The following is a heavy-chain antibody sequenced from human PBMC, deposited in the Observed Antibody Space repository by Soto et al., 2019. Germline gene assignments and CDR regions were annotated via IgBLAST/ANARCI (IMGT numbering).Heavy chain of an antibody. CDR3: ARVIYDFWSGHYLDY. Sequence: GGSLRLSCASSGFTVSSNYMSWVRQAPGKGLEWVSVIYSGGSTYYADSVKGRFTISRHNSKNTLYLQMNSLRAEDTAVYYCARVIYDFWSGHYLDYWGQGTLVTVSS. V-gene: IGHV3-53*04. CDR1: GFTVSSNY. J-gene: IGHJ4*02. CDR2: IYSGGST. D-gene: IGHD3-3*01.